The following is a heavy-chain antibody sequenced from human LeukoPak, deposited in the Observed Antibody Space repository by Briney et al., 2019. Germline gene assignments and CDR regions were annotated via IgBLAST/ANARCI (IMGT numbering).Heavy chain of an antibody. Sequence: GSLKISCKGSGYSFTSYWIGWVRQMPGKGLEWMGIIYPGDSDTRYSPSFQGQVTISADKSISTAYLQWSSLKASDTAMYYCARGGQLLYGSGNWFDPWGQGTLVTVSS. CDR3: ARGGQLLYGSGNWFDP. D-gene: IGHD2-2*02. V-gene: IGHV5-51*01. J-gene: IGHJ5*02. CDR2: IYPGDSDT. CDR1: GYSFTSYW.